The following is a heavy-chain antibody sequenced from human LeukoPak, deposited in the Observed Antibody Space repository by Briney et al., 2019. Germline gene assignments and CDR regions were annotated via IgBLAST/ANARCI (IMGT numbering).Heavy chain of an antibody. D-gene: IGHD3-22*01. Sequence: ASVKVSCKASGGTFSSYAISWVRQAPGQGLEWMGRIIPILGIANYAQKLQGRVTITADKSTSTAYMELSSLRSEDTAVYYCARDVDYYDSSGYRDYWGQGTLVTVSS. CDR3: ARDVDYYDSSGYRDY. V-gene: IGHV1-69*04. CDR1: GGTFSSYA. CDR2: IIPILGIA. J-gene: IGHJ4*02.